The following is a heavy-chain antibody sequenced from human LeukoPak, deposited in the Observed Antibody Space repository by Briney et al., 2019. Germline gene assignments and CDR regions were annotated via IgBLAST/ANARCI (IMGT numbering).Heavy chain of an antibody. D-gene: IGHD6-13*01. CDR2: ISSSGSTI. CDR3: ARDWYSSSWYSSWVDY. J-gene: IGHJ4*02. V-gene: IGHV3-48*04. Sequence: GGSLRLSCAASGFTFSTFAMHWVRLSPGKGLEWVSYISSSGSTIYYADSVKGRFTISRDNAKNSLYLQMNSLRAEDTAVYYCARDWYSSSWYSSWVDYWGQGTLVTVSS. CDR1: GFTFSTFA.